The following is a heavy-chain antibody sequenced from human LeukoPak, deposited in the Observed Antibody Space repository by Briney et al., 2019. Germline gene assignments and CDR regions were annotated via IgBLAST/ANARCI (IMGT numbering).Heavy chain of an antibody. J-gene: IGHJ4*02. V-gene: IGHV5-51*01. CDR2: VFPGDSDT. CDR1: GYSFSTSW. D-gene: IGHD1-7*01. CDR3: ATPGTGTTDS. Sequence: GESLKISCKGSGYSFSTSWIGWVRQMPRKGLEWMGIVFPGDSDTRYSPSFQGQVTISADKSISTAYLQWSSLKASDTAMYYCATPGTGTTDSWGQGTLVAVSS.